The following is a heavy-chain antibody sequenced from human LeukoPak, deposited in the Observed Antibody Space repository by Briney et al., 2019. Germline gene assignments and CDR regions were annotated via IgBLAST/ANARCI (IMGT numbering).Heavy chain of an antibody. CDR3: ASGYDFWSGYFDY. D-gene: IGHD3-3*01. J-gene: IGHJ4*02. CDR2: ISYDGSNK. CDR1: GFTFSSYA. Sequence: PGRSLRLSCAASGFTFSSYAMHWVRQAPGKGLEWVAVISYDGSNKYYADSVKGRFTISRDNAKNSLYLQMNSLRAEDTAVYYCASGYDFWSGYFDYWGQGTLVTVSS. V-gene: IGHV3-30-3*01.